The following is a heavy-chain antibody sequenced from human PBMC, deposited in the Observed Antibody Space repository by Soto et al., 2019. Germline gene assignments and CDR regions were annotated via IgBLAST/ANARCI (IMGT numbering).Heavy chain of an antibody. V-gene: IGHV3-23*01. Sequence: GGSLRLSCVASGITFGSRAMSWVRQAPGEGLEWVSTITDTGGDAKYADSVRRRFTITRDNSKNMLFLQMNSLRADDKAVYYCANDHEYCSGVSCYTPRSFDFWWQGTLVTVSS. CDR1: GITFGSRA. D-gene: IGHD2-15*01. CDR3: ANDHEYCSGVSCYTPRSFDF. CDR2: ITDTGGDA. J-gene: IGHJ4*02.